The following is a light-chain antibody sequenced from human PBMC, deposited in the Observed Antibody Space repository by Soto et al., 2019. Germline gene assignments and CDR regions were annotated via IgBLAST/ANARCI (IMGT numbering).Light chain of an antibody. CDR2: KAS. J-gene: IGKJ1*01. V-gene: IGKV1-5*03. Sequence: DIQMTQSPSILSASVGDRVTITCRASQSISSWLAWYQQKPGKAPKLLIYKASSLESGVPSRFSGSGSGTEFTLTICSLLPDDSATYYCQQYNSYSRTFGQGTKVDIK. CDR3: QQYNSYSRT. CDR1: QSISSW.